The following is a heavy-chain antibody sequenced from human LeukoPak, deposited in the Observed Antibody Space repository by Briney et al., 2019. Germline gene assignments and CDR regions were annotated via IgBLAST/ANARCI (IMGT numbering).Heavy chain of an antibody. J-gene: IGHJ4*02. CDR2: INPNSGGT. D-gene: IGHD2-21*02. V-gene: IGHV1-2*04. Sequence: ASVKVSCKASGYTFTGYYMHWVRQAPGQGLEWMGWINPNSGGTNYAQKFQGWVTMTRDTSISTAYMELSRLRSDDTAVYYCARAGVIYCGGDCYGPDLHYYFDYWGQGTLVTVSS. CDR1: GYTFTGYY. CDR3: ARAGVIYCGGDCYGPDLHYYFDY.